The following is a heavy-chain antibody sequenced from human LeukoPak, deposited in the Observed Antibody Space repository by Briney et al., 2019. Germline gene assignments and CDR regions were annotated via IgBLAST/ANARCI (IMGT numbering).Heavy chain of an antibody. V-gene: IGHV4-39*01. Sequence: SGTLSLTCTVSGGSIISSNWWCWVRQPPGKGLEWIGSIYYSGSTYYNPSLKSRVTISVDTSKNQFSLKLSSVTAADTAVYYCARHRRGSYCSGGSCYWFDPWGQGTLVTVSS. CDR3: ARHRRGSYCSGGSCYWFDP. J-gene: IGHJ5*02. CDR2: IYYSGST. CDR1: GGSIISSNW. D-gene: IGHD2-15*01.